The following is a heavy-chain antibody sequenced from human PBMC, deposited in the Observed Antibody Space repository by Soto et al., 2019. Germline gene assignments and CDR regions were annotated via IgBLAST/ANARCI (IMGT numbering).Heavy chain of an antibody. CDR1: GFTFSSYW. Sequence: PGGSLRLSCAASGFTFSSYWMSWVRQAPGKGLEWVANIKQDGSEKYYVDSVKGRFTISRDNAKNSLYLQMNSLRAEDTAVYYCARTSFDRSGTAADPWGQGTLVTVSS. V-gene: IGHV3-7*03. CDR2: IKQDGSEK. J-gene: IGHJ5*02. CDR3: ARTSFDRSGTAADP. D-gene: IGHD3-22*01.